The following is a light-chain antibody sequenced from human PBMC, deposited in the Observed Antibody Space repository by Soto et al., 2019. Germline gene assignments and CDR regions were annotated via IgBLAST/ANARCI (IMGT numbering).Light chain of an antibody. CDR2: DAS. CDR1: QSVSTY. Sequence: ETVLTQYPAILSFSPGERSTLSCMASQSVSTYLAWYQQKPGQAPRLLIYDASNRATGIPARFIGSGSGTDFTLTIGGPEPEDSAVYYCQQRINWPLTSGGGTKVDI. J-gene: IGKJ4*01. CDR3: QQRINWPLT. V-gene: IGKV3-11*01.